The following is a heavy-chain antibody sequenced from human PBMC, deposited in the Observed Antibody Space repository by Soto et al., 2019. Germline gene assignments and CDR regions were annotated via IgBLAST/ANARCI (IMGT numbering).Heavy chain of an antibody. V-gene: IGHV4-59*01. CDR2: IFYTGTT. CDR1: GGSISTYY. Sequence: TSETLSLTCAVSGGSISTYYWSWIRQPPGKGLEWIGYIFYTGTTSYNPFLKSRVTISIDTSKKQFSLRLSSVTAADTAVYYCAKLPGSWHYSLDYWGQGALVTVS. J-gene: IGHJ4*02. CDR3: AKLPGSWHYSLDY. D-gene: IGHD3-10*01.